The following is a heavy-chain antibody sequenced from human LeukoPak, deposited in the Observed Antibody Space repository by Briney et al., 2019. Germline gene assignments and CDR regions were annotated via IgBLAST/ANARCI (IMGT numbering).Heavy chain of an antibody. Sequence: GGSLRLSCAGSGFTFGGYGMHWFGQTPGKGLKWVAVIAYDGSRAFYADSVKGRFTISRDNSKNTMSVQMDDLRAEDTAVYYCTRYNNDHFDYWGQGTLVTVSS. CDR1: GFTFGGYG. CDR3: TRYNNDHFDY. D-gene: IGHD1-14*01. V-gene: IGHV3-33*01. J-gene: IGHJ4*02. CDR2: IAYDGSRA.